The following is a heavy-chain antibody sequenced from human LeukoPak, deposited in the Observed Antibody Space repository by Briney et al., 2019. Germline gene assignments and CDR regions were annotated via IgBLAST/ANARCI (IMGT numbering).Heavy chain of an antibody. CDR3: AREGGFYRPLDY. CDR1: GGSITTTNW. Sequence: KPSETLSLTCGVSGGSITTTNWWTWVRQPPGKGLEWIGEVHLDGRTNYNPSLESRLTMSVDLSENHISLRLTAVTAADTAVYYRAREGGFYRPLDYSGQGTLVTVSS. CDR2: VHLDGRT. D-gene: IGHD3-3*01. J-gene: IGHJ4*02. V-gene: IGHV4-4*02.